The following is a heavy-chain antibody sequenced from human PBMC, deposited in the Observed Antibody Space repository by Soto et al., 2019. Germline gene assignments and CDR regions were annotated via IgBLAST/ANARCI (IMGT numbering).Heavy chain of an antibody. CDR1: GGSISSYY. CDR2: IYHTGAT. D-gene: IGHD3-10*01. CDR3: ARGAVVSLVRGVMGGNWFDP. Sequence: SETLSLTCTVFGGSISSYYWSWIRQPPGKGLEWIGHIYHTGATNYNPSLESRVVMSVDTSNNQFSLKLSSVTAADTAVFYCARGAVVSLVRGVMGGNWFDPWGQGTLVTVSS. V-gene: IGHV4-59*08. J-gene: IGHJ5*02.